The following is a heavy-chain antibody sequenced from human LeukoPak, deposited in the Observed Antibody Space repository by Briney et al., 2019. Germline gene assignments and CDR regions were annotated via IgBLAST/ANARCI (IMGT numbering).Heavy chain of an antibody. D-gene: IGHD2-2*01. J-gene: IGHJ5*02. V-gene: IGHV1-24*01. CDR3: ATEVYCSSTSCQNWFDP. Sequence: ASVKVSCKVSGYTLTELSMHWVRQALGKGLEWMGGFDPEDGETIYAQKFQGRVTMTEDTSTDTAYMELSSLRSEDTAVYYCATEVYCSSTSCQNWFDPWGQGTLVTISS. CDR1: GYTLTELS. CDR2: FDPEDGET.